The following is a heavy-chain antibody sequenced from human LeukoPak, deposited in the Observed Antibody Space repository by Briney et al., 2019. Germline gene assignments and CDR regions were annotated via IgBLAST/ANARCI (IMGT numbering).Heavy chain of an antibody. CDR1: EYTFTRYD. CDR2: RNPNSGNT. J-gene: IGHJ4*02. V-gene: IGHV1-8*01. CDR3: ARGRHPGPTWISEY. Sequence: GSVKVSCKAFEYTFTRYDINWVRQATAQGLEWMGWRNPNSGNTGYAQKFQGRVTMTRNTSISTAYMELSSLTSEDTAVYYCARGRHPGPTWISEYWGQGTLVTVSS. D-gene: IGHD5-12*01.